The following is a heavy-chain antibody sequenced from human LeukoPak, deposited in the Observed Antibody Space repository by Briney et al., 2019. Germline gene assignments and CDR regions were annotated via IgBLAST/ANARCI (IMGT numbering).Heavy chain of an antibody. CDR3: AKDDTRAYYYDSSGYYLVDY. V-gene: IGHV3-23*01. CDR1: GFTFSNYA. CDR2: ISGSGGST. Sequence: PGGSLRPSCAASGFTFSNYAMSWVRQAPGKGLEWVSAISGSGGSTYYADSVKGRFTISRDNSKNTLYLQMNSLRAADTAVYYCAKDDTRAYYYDSSGYYLVDYWGQGTLVTVSS. J-gene: IGHJ4*02. D-gene: IGHD3-22*01.